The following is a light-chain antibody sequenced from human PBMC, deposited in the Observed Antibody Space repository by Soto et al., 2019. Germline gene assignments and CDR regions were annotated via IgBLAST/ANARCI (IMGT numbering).Light chain of an antibody. V-gene: IGKV1-27*01. J-gene: IGKJ1*01. CDR2: AAS. CDR3: QKYNSAPWT. Sequence: DILMTQSPSSLSASVGDRVTITCRSSQGISNYLAWYQQKPGNVPKLLIYAASTLQSGVPSRFSGSGSGTDFTLTISSLQPEDVATYYCQKYNSAPWTFGQGTKVEIK. CDR1: QGISNY.